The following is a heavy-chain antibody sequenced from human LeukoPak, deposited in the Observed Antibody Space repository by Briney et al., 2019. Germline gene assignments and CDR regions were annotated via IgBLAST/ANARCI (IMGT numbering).Heavy chain of an antibody. Sequence: GESLKISCTGSEYSFTSYWIGWVRPMPGKGLEWMGIIYPGDSDTRYSPSFQGQVTISADKSISTAYLQWSSLRASDTAMYYCARRVAGSYHDAFDIWGQGTMVTVSS. J-gene: IGHJ3*02. V-gene: IGHV5-51*01. CDR1: EYSFTSYW. CDR2: IYPGDSDT. CDR3: ARRVAGSYHDAFDI. D-gene: IGHD1-26*01.